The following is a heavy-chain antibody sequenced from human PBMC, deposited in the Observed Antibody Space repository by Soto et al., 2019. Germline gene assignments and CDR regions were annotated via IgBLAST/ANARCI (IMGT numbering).Heavy chain of an antibody. Sequence: GGSLRLSCAASGFTFSYYYMTWIRQAPGKGLEWVSYISSSGTGIYYPDSVKGRFTISRDNAKNSLYLQMSSLRAEDTAVYYCARAYSDAFDIWGQGTMVTVSS. CDR3: ARAYSDAFDI. V-gene: IGHV3-11*01. D-gene: IGHD2-15*01. CDR2: ISSSGTGI. J-gene: IGHJ3*02. CDR1: GFTFSYYY.